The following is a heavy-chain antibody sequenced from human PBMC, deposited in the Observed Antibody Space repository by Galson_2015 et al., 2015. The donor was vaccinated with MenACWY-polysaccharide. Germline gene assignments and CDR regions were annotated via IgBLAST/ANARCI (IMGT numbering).Heavy chain of an antibody. J-gene: IGHJ6*02. CDR3: ARVGCSSTSCYTNYYYGMDV. D-gene: IGHD2-2*02. V-gene: IGHV3-53*01. Sequence: SLRLSCAASGFTVSSNYMSWVRQAPGKGLEWVSVIYSGGSTYYADSVKGRFTISRDNSKNTLYLQMNSLRAEDTAVYYCARVGCSSTSCYTNYYYGMDVWGQGTPVTVSS. CDR2: IYSGGST. CDR1: GFTVSSNY.